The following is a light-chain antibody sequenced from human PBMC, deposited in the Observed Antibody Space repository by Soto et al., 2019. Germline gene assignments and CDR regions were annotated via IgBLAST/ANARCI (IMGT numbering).Light chain of an antibody. CDR2: DSS. V-gene: IGKV1-33*01. CDR3: QQYENLPT. CDR1: QNINNY. J-gene: IGKJ5*01. Sequence: DIQMTQPPSSLSESVADRVRTTCQASQNINNYLNWYQQKPGIAPKLLISDSSNFEAGVPSRFRGSGSGTDFTFTISRLQPEDIATYYCQQYENLPTFGQGTHWRL.